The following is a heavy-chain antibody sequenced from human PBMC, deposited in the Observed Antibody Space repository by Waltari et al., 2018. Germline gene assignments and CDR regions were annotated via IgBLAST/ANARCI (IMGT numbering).Heavy chain of an antibody. V-gene: IGHV3-48*03. J-gene: IGHJ4*02. D-gene: IGHD1-20*01. CDR2: ISSSGTSI. CDR1: GFTFTTYE. Sequence: EMQLVESGGGLVQPGGSLRLSCAASGFTFTTYEMNWVRQAPGKGMEGISYISSSGTSIYYADSVKGRFTISRDNAQDSLYLQMNSLRAEDTAVYYCARAAITGTGFDFWGQGSLVTVSS. CDR3: ARAAITGTGFDF.